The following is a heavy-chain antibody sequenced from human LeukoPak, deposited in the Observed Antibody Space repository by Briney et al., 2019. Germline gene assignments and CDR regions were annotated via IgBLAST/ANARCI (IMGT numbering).Heavy chain of an antibody. Sequence: GGSLRLSCAASGFTVGSNYMSWVRRAPGKGLEWVSLISTGGTTYYADSVKGRFTISRDNSKNTLYLQMNSLRADDTAVYYCGCTSSWYRLDYWGQGTLVTVSS. CDR1: GFTVGSNY. V-gene: IGHV3-53*01. D-gene: IGHD6-13*01. CDR2: ISTGGTT. J-gene: IGHJ4*02. CDR3: GCTSSWYRLDY.